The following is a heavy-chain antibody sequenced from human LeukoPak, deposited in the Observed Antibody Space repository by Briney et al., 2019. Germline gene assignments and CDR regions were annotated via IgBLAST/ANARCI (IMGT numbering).Heavy chain of an antibody. CDR2: IYYSEST. V-gene: IGHV4-59*01. J-gene: IGHJ4*02. Sequence: PSETLSLTCTVSGGSISSYYWSWIRQPPGKGLEWIGYIYYSESTNYNPSLKSRVTISVDTSKNQFSLKLSSVTAADTAVYYCARGFNWGSYRNFDYWGQGTLVTVSS. CDR1: GGSISSYY. D-gene: IGHD3-16*02. CDR3: ARGFNWGSYRNFDY.